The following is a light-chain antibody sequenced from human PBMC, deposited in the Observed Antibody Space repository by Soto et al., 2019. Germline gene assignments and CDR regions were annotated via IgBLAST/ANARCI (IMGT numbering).Light chain of an antibody. J-gene: IGLJ1*01. CDR1: SSDVGFYNL. CDR3: KSYAGSNTYV. Sequence: SVLTQPASVSGSPGQSITISCTGTSSDVGFYNLVSWYQHRPGKAPRLIIYEVVQRPSGVPDRFSGSKSGNTASLTVSGLQAADEADYFCKSYAGSNTYVFGSGTKVTV. V-gene: IGLV2-8*01. CDR2: EVV.